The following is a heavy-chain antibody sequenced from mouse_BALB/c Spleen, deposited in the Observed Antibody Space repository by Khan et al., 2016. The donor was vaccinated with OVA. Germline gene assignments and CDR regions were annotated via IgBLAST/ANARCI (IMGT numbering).Heavy chain of an antibody. J-gene: IGHJ1*01. V-gene: IGHV5-17*02. Sequence: EVELVESGGGLVQPGGSRKLSCAASGFTFSNFGMHWVRQAPEKGLEWVAYISSGSATIYYADTVKGRFTISRDNPKNTLFLQMTSLRSEDTAIXYCARSLITTWYFDVWGAGTTVTVSS. CDR1: GFTFSNFG. D-gene: IGHD2-4*01. CDR3: ARSLITTWYFDV. CDR2: ISSGSATI.